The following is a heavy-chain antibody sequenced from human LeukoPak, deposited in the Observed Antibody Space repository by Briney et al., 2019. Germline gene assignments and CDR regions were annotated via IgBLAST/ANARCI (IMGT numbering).Heavy chain of an antibody. CDR1: GFTVSNNY. J-gene: IGHJ4*02. CDR3: ARGKPATAIRPYFDY. D-gene: IGHD2-2*02. Sequence: PGGSLRLSCAASGFTVSNNYMIWVRQAPGKGLEWVSVIYSGGNTYYADSVKGRFTLSRDNSKNTLYLQMDSLRAEDTAVYYCARGKPATAIRPYFDYWGPGTLVTVSS. CDR2: IYSGGNT. V-gene: IGHV3-66*01.